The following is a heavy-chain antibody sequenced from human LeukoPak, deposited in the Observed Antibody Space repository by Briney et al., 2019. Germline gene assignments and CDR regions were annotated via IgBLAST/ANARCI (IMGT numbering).Heavy chain of an antibody. CDR1: GGSINSTSYY. CDR3: VREGWQWLVHAFDI. J-gene: IGHJ3*02. Sequence: SETLSLTCTVSGGSINSTSYYWGWIRQPPGKGLEWIGSIYYGGSTYYNPSLKSRVTILVDVDTSKNQFSLKLSSVTAADTAVYYCVREGWQWLVHAFDIWGQGTMVTGSS. CDR2: IYYGGST. V-gene: IGHV4-39*07. D-gene: IGHD6-19*01.